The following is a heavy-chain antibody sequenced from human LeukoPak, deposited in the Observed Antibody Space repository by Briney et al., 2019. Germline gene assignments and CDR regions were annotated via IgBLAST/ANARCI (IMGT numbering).Heavy chain of an antibody. V-gene: IGHV3-11*01. CDR1: GFTFSDYY. CDR2: ISSSGRII. D-gene: IGHD4-23*01. CDR3: VTAVTPFQYRYAFDI. Sequence: GGSLRLSCAASGFTFSDYYMSWIRQAPGKGLEWVSYISSSGRIIYYADSVKGRFTISRDNAKNSLLLQMNSLRAEDTAVYYCVTAVTPFQYRYAFDIWGQGTMVTVAS. J-gene: IGHJ3*02.